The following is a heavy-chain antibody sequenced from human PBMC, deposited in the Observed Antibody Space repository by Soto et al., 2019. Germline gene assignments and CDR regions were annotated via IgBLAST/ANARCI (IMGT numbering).Heavy chain of an antibody. D-gene: IGHD3-3*01. Sequence: PSETLSLTCTVSGGSVSSGSYYWSWIRQPPGKGLEWIGYIYYRGNTNYNPFLKSRVTISVDTSKNQFSLKLSSVTAADTAVYYCARGSPYYDFWEDWFDPWGQGTLVTVSS. J-gene: IGHJ5*02. CDR1: GGSVSSGSYY. V-gene: IGHV4-61*01. CDR2: IYYRGNT. CDR3: ARGSPYYDFWEDWFDP.